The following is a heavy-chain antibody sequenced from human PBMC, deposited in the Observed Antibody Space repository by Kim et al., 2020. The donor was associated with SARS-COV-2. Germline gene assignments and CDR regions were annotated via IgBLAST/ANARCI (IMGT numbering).Heavy chain of an antibody. D-gene: IGHD3-22*01. J-gene: IGHJ4*02. CDR2: IRHTGSS. CDR1: GGSISTGNW. Sequence: SETLSLTCAVSGGSISTGNWWSWVRQPPGGGLEWIAEIRHTGSSNNNPSLKSRVTISIDKSKNHFSLKLTSVTAADTAIYYCTVRDSSDCLVRWGTGTLVTVSS. V-gene: IGHV4-4*02. CDR3: TVRDSSDCLVR.